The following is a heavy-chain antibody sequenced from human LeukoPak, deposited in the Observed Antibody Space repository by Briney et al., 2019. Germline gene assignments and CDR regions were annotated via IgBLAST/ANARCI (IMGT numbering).Heavy chain of an antibody. CDR3: ARVLGYCSGGSCYDFDY. J-gene: IGHJ4*02. D-gene: IGHD2-15*01. Sequence: ASVKVSCKASGYTFTGYYMHWVRQAPGQGLEWMGWINPNSGGTNYAQKFQGRVTMTRDTSISTAYMELSRLRSDDTAVYYCARVLGYCSGGSCYDFDYWGQGTLVTVSS. CDR2: INPNSGGT. V-gene: IGHV1-2*02. CDR1: GYTFTGYY.